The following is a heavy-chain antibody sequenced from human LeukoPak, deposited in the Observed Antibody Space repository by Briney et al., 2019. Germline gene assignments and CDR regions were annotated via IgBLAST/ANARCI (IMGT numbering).Heavy chain of an antibody. V-gene: IGHV3-11*01. CDR2: ISNRGTTI. CDR3: ARSADRSGYFREITLYYFDY. J-gene: IGHJ4*02. Sequence: SLRLSXXASXFTFSDFYMTWIRQAPGKGLEWVSYISNRGTTIHYADSVRGRFTISRDNAKKSLYLQMNGLRAEDTAVYYCARSADRSGYFREITLYYFDYWGQGTLVTVSS. CDR1: XFTFSDFY. D-gene: IGHD3-22*01.